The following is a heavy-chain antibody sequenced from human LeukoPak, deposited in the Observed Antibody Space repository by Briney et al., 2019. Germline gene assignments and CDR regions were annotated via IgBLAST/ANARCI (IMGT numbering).Heavy chain of an antibody. CDR2: INTNAGNP. J-gene: IGHJ4*02. CDR1: GDTFTSYA. V-gene: IGHV7-4-1*01. CDR3: ATYCSSTSCPLGFDY. D-gene: IGHD2-2*01. Sequence: ASVKGSCKASGDTFTSYAMNWVRQAPGQGLEWMGWINTNAGNPTYAQGFTGRFVFSLDTSVSTAYLQICSLKAEDTAVYYCATYCSSTSCPLGFDYWGQGTLVTVSS.